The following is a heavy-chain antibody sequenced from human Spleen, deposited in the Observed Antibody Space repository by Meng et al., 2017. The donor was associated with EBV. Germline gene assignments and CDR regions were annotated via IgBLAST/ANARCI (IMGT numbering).Heavy chain of an antibody. CDR3: ARVPTYGSGSPGYFDY. CDR1: GGSISSRNW. D-gene: IGHD3-10*01. Sequence: QVRLQESVPGLVTPSGTLSLTCAVSGGSISSRNWWSWVRQPPGKGLEWIGEIYHSGSTNYNPSLKSRVTISVDKSKNQFSLKLSSVTAADTAVYYCARVPTYGSGSPGYFDYWGQGTLVTVSS. J-gene: IGHJ4*02. CDR2: IYHSGST. V-gene: IGHV4-4*02.